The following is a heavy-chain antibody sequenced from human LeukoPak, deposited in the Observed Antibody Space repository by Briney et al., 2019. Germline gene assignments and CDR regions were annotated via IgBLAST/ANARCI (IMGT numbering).Heavy chain of an antibody. CDR2: ISWNSGSI. D-gene: IGHD3-3*01. J-gene: IGHJ4*02. V-gene: IGHV3-9*01. Sequence: GGSLRLSCAASGFTFDDYAMHWVRQAPGKGLEWVSGISWNSGSIGYADSVKGRFTISRDNAKNSLYLQMNSLRAEDTAVYYCARDRRPVSERITIFGVGRGRYYFDYWGQGTLVTVSS. CDR3: ARDRRPVSERITIFGVGRGRYYFDY. CDR1: GFTFDDYA.